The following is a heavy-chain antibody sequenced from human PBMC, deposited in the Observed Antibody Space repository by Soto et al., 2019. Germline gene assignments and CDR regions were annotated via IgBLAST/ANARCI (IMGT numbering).Heavy chain of an antibody. CDR1: DYTFTSYG. CDR3: AREITAAGTSWFDP. CDR2: ISTYNGNT. J-gene: IGHJ5*02. D-gene: IGHD6-13*01. V-gene: IGHV1-18*01. Sequence: QVQLVQSGAEVKKPGASVKVSCKASDYTFTSYGISWVRQAPGQGLEWMGWISTYNGNTNYARKLQGRVTMTTATSTSTAYMELRSLESDGTAVYYCAREITAAGTSWFDPRGQGTLVTVSS.